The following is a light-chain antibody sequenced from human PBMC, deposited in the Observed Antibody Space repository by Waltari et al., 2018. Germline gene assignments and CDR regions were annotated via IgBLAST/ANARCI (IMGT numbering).Light chain of an antibody. CDR2: VNSDGSH. V-gene: IGLV4-69*01. J-gene: IGLJ3*02. Sequence: QLVLTQSPSASASLGASVKLTCTLTGESSAYAIAWHPQQPEKGPRYLMNVNSDGSHDKADGIPERFSGSSAGAERYLIISRLQSDDEADYFCQTWGMNIQVFGGGTRLTVL. CDR1: GESSAYA. CDR3: QTWGMNIQV.